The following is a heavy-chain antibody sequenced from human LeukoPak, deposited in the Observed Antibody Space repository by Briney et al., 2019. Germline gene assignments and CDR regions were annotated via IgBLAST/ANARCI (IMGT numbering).Heavy chain of an antibody. CDR1: GYTFTSYD. D-gene: IGHD6-13*01. V-gene: IGHV1-8*01. Sequence: ASVKVSCKASGYTFTSYDINWVRQATGQGLEWMGWMNPNSGNTGYAQKFQGRVTMTRNTSISTAYMELSNLRSGDTAVYYCARGSAAAGHYTNDYWGQGTLVTVSS. J-gene: IGHJ4*02. CDR2: MNPNSGNT. CDR3: ARGSAAAGHYTNDY.